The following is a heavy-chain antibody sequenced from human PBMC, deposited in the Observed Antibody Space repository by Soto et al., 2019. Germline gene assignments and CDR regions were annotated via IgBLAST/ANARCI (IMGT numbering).Heavy chain of an antibody. CDR3: ARRDGGSGSYYNYYYYGMDV. CDR2: IDPSDSYT. Sequence: GESLKISCKGSGYSFTSYWISWVRQMPGKVLEWMGRIDPSDSYTNYSPSFQGHVTISADKSISTAYLQWSSLKASDTAMYYCARRDGGSGSYYNYYYYGMDVWGQGXTVTVSS. J-gene: IGHJ6*02. CDR1: GYSFTSYW. V-gene: IGHV5-10-1*01. D-gene: IGHD3-10*01.